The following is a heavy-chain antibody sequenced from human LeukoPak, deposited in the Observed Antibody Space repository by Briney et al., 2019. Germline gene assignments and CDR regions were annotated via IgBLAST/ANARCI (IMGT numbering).Heavy chain of an antibody. D-gene: IGHD1-26*01. CDR3: ARDVGRYFDY. J-gene: IGHJ4*02. CDR1: GGTFSSYA. V-gene: IGHV1-8*02. Sequence: GASVKVSCKASGGTFSSYAINWVRQATGQGLEWMGWMNPNSGNTGYAQKFQGRVTMTRNTSISTAYMELSSLRSEDTAVYYCARDVGRYFDYWGQGTLVTVSS. CDR2: MNPNSGNT.